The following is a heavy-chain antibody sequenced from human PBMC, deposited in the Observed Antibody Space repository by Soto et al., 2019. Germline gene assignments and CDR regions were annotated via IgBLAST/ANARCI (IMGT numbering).Heavy chain of an antibody. D-gene: IGHD6-13*01. CDR1: GYTFNSYG. V-gene: IGHV1-46*02. CDR2: INPSGGST. CDR3: ARDDSGIAAYGMDV. Sequence: ASVKVSCKASGYTFNSYGISWARQAPGQGLEWMGIINPSGGSTSYAQKFQGRVTMTRDTSTSTVYMELSSLRSEDTAVYYCARDDSGIAAYGMDVWGQGTTDTVSS. J-gene: IGHJ6*02.